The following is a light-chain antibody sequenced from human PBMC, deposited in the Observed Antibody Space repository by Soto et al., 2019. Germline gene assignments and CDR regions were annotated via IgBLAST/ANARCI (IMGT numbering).Light chain of an antibody. CDR1: QGMSNY. CDR3: QKYNSATRT. Sequence: DVQMTQAPSSLSASVGDRVTITCRASQGMSNYLAWYQQKPGKVPKLLIYAASILQSGVPSRFSGSGSGTAFTLTISSLQPEAVATYYCQKYNSATRTFGGGTKVEIK. J-gene: IGKJ4*01. V-gene: IGKV1-27*01. CDR2: AAS.